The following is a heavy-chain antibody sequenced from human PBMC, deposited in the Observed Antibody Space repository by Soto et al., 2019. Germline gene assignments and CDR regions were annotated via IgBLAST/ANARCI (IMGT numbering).Heavy chain of an antibody. D-gene: IGHD3-3*01. V-gene: IGHV3-23*01. CDR3: ARRERGFLEWSAPTRRYYYYGMDV. Sequence: PGGSLRLSCAASGFTFSSYAMSWVRQAPGKGPEWVSAISGSGGSTYYADSVKGRFTISRDNSKNTLYLQMNSLRAEDTAVYYCARRERGFLEWSAPTRRYYYYGMDVWGQGTTVTVS. CDR2: ISGSGGST. J-gene: IGHJ6*02. CDR1: GFTFSSYA.